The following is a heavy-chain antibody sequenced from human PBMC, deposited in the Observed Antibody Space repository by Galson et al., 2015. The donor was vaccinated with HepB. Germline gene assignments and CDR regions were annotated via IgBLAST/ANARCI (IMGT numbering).Heavy chain of an antibody. J-gene: IGHJ6*02. CDR3: ARDSNRFLEWLYPIYYYYGMDV. D-gene: IGHD3-3*01. CDR2: ISSSSSYI. V-gene: IGHV3-21*01. CDR1: GFTFSSYS. Sequence: SLRLSCAASGFTFSSYSMNWVRQAPGKGLEWVSSISSSSSYIYYADSVKGRFTISRDNAKNSLYLQMNSLRAEDTAVYYCARDSNRFLEWLYPIYYYYGMDVWGQGTTVTVPS.